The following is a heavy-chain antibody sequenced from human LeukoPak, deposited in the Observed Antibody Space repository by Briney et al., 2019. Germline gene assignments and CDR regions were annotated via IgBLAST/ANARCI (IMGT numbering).Heavy chain of an antibody. D-gene: IGHD5-18*01. Sequence: SETLSLTCSVVGGSLTSSNQYWGWISQPPGKGLEWIGSIYYSGRTYYNPSLKSRATISVDTSKNQFSLKLSSVTAADTAVYYCARPDQRGYNYDYSAFDIWGQGTMVTVSP. CDR3: ARPDQRGYNYDYSAFDI. V-gene: IGHV4-39*01. CDR1: GGSLTSSNQY. J-gene: IGHJ3*02. CDR2: IYYSGRT.